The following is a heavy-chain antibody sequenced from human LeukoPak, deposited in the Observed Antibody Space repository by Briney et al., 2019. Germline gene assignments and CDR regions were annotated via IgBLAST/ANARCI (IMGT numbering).Heavy chain of an antibody. CDR1: GGSISCYH. Sequence: SETLSLTCTVSGGSISCYHWSWIRQPPGKGLEWIWYIYYSGSTNYNPSLKSRVTISVDTSKNQFSLKLSSVTAADTAGYYCARCEDSGSCGYYGLWGQGTLVTVSS. CDR3: ARCEDSGSCGYYGL. J-gene: IGHJ4*02. D-gene: IGHD3-22*01. CDR2: IYYSGST. V-gene: IGHV4-59*08.